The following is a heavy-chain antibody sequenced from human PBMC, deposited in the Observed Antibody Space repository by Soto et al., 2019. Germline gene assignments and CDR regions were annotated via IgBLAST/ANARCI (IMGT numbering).Heavy chain of an antibody. D-gene: IGHD3-9*01. V-gene: IGHV4-59*01. Sequence: SETLSLTCTVSGGSISSYYWSWIRQPPGKGLEWIGYTYYSGSTNYNPSLKSRVTISVDTSKNQFSLKLSSVTAADTAVYYCARGRHYDILTGYSFYYFDYWGHVTLVTFSS. CDR1: GGSISSYY. J-gene: IGHJ4*01. CDR3: ARGRHYDILTGYSFYYFDY. CDR2: TYYSGST.